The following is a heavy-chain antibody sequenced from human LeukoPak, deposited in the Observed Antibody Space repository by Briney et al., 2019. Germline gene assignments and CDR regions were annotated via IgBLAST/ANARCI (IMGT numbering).Heavy chain of an antibody. CDR1: GYTFTRYY. V-gene: IGHV1-46*01. J-gene: IGHJ6*03. D-gene: IGHD1-26*01. Sequence: ASVKVSCKASGYTFTRYYMHWVRQAPGQGLEGMGIINPSGGSTSYAQKFQGRVTMTRDMSTSTVYMELSSLRSEDTAVYYCARDLGGSYYYYYYMDVWGKGTTVTVSS. CDR3: ARDLGGSYYYYYYMDV. CDR2: INPSGGST.